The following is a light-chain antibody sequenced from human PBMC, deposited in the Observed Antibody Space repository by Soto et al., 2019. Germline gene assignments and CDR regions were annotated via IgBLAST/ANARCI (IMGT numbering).Light chain of an antibody. V-gene: IGKV3-15*01. Sequence: ELVITQSPATLSVSPGAIATSSCRASQSVSSNIAWYQQKPGQAPRLLIYGASPRATGTPARFRGSGSGTEFTLTFSILQSEDFAFYYCQQYKNWTLITFGQGTRLEIK. CDR3: QQYKNWTLIT. J-gene: IGKJ5*01. CDR2: GAS. CDR1: QSVSSN.